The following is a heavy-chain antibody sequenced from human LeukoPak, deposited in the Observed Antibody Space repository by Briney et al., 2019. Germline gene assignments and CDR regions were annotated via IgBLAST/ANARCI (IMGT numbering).Heavy chain of an antibody. D-gene: IGHD3-22*01. CDR2: MSYSGST. J-gene: IGHJ5*02. V-gene: IGHV4-59*01. CDR3: ARAIADYDSSGYYYPNWFDP. CDR1: GGSISSYY. Sequence: SETLSLTCTVSGGSISSYYWSWIRQPPGEGLEWIGYMSYSGSTNYNPSLKSRVTISLDTSKNQFSLKLSSVTAADTAVYYCARAIADYDSSGYYYPNWFDPWGQGTLVTVSS.